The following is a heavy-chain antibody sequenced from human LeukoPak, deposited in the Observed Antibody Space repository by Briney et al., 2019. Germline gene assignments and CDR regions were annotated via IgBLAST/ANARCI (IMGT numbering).Heavy chain of an antibody. V-gene: IGHV3-30*18. CDR3: AKAPSPLYNWNDGNWFDP. Sequence: GGSLRLSGAASGFTFSSYGMHWVRQAPGKGLEWVAVISYDGSNKYYADSVEGRFTISRDNSKNTLYLQMNSLRAEDTAVYYCAKAPSPLYNWNDGNWFDPWGQGTLVTVSS. J-gene: IGHJ5*02. CDR1: GFTFSSYG. D-gene: IGHD1-1*01. CDR2: ISYDGSNK.